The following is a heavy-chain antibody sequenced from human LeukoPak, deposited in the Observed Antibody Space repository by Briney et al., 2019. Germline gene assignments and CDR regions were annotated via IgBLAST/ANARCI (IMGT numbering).Heavy chain of an antibody. CDR3: ARLGPCSGGSCFYMDV. CDR1: GGSFSGYY. V-gene: IGHV4-34*01. CDR2: INHSGTT. J-gene: IGHJ6*03. Sequence: PSETLSLTCAVYGGSFSGYYWSWIRQPPGKGLEWIGEINHSGTTFYNPSLKSRLAISVDPSKNQFSVKLTSVTAADTAVYYCARLGPCSGGSCFYMDVWGKGTTVTISS. D-gene: IGHD2-15*01.